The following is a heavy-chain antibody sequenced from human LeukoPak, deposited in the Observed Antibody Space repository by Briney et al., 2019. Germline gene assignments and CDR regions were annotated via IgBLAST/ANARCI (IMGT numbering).Heavy chain of an antibody. V-gene: IGHV3-23*01. J-gene: IGHJ3*02. CDR1: GFTFSNYA. D-gene: IGHD4-17*01. CDR3: SGDPNGDYVGAFDM. CDR2: IRGGGDTK. Sequence: GESLRLSCTASGFTFSNYAMTWVRQVPGKGLEWVASIRGGGDTKYYADSVKGRFTISRDNSKNTLFLQMNSLRGEDTAVYYCSGDPNGDYVGAFDMWGPGTMVTVSS.